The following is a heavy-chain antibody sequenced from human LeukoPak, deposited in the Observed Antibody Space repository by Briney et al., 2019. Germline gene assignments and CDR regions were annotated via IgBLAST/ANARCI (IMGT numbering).Heavy chain of an antibody. V-gene: IGHV4-4*07. CDR3: ARLSQYCSSTSCANFDY. J-gene: IGHJ4*02. CDR2: IYTSGST. Sequence: SETLSLTCTVSGGSISSYYWSWTRQPAGKGLEWIGRIYTSGSTNYNPSLKSRVTMSVDTSKNQFSLKLSSVTAADTAVYYCARLSQYCSSTSCANFDYWGQGTLVTVSS. D-gene: IGHD2-2*01. CDR1: GGSISSYY.